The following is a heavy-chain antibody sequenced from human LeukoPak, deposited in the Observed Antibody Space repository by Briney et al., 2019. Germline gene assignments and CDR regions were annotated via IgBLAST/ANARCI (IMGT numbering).Heavy chain of an antibody. J-gene: IGHJ4*02. CDR3: ARACREIPYFDY. V-gene: IGHV3-21*01. CDR2: ISSSSSYI. Sequence: KPGGSLRLSCAASGFTFSSYSMNWVRQAPGKGRECVSSISSSSSYIYYAHSVKGRFTISRDNAKNSLYLQMNSLRAEDMDVYYCARACREIPYFDYWGQGTLVTVSS. CDR1: GFTFSSYS.